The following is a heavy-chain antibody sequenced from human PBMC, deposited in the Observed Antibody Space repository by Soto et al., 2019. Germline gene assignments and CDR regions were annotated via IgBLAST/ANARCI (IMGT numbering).Heavy chain of an antibody. V-gene: IGHV1-18*01. Sequence: QVQLVQAGSEVKKPGASVKVSCKASGYTFTSYGISWVRQAPGQGLEWMGCIRAYNGNTNYAQNLQGRVTMTTATSTSPASMALRSLRSDDTAVYYCATDRGYSDGYDYWGQGTLVPVSS. CDR3: ATDRGYSDGYDY. J-gene: IGHJ4*02. CDR2: IRAYNGNT. D-gene: IGHD5-18*01. CDR1: GYTFTSYG.